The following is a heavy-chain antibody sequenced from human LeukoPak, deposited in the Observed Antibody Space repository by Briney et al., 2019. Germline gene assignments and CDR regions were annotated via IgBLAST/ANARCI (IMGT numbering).Heavy chain of an antibody. V-gene: IGHV4-34*01. CDR1: GGSFSGSY. CDR2: INHSGST. J-gene: IGHJ4*02. Sequence: PSETLSLTCAVYGGSFSGSYWSWIRQPPGKGLEWIGEINHSGSTNYNPSLKSRVTISVGTSKNQFSLKLTSVTAADTAVYYCAACSGGSCYGGYFDYWGQGTLVTVSS. CDR3: AACSGGSCYGGYFDY. D-gene: IGHD2-15*01.